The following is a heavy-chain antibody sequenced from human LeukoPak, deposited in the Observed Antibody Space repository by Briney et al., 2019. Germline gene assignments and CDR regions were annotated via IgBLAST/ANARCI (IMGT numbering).Heavy chain of an antibody. D-gene: IGHD3-22*01. J-gene: IGHJ4*02. Sequence: ASVKVSCKASGYTFTGYYMHRVRQAPGQGLEWMGWINPNSGGTNYAPKFQGRVTMTRDTSISTAYMELSRLRSDDTAVYYCARDGDYDSSGYYLLDYWGQGTLVTVSS. V-gene: IGHV1-2*02. CDR2: INPNSGGT. CDR1: GYTFTGYY. CDR3: ARDGDYDSSGYYLLDY.